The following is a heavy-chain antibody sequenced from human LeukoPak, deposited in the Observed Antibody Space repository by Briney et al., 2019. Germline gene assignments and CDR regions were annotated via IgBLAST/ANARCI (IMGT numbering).Heavy chain of an antibody. CDR3: AKETAQLERRAPYIDY. D-gene: IGHD1-1*01. CDR2: RYYRSKWYN. CDR1: GDSVSSNSVA. Sequence: SQTLSLTCAISGDSVSSNSVAWDWIRQSPARGLDSPGRRYYRSKWYNDYAVPVKSRITIDPHTSKNHLSLRLNSETPEDTAVYCCAKETAQLERRAPYIDYWGQGRQVSVPS. J-gene: IGHJ4*02. V-gene: IGHV6-1*01.